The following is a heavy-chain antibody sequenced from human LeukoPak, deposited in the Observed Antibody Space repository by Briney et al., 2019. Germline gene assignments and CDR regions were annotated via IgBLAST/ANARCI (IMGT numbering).Heavy chain of an antibody. Sequence: ASVKVSCKASGYTFTSYDINWVRQATGQGLEWMGWINAGNGNTKYSQKFQGRVTITRDTSASTAYMELSSLRSEDTAVYYCARAYYDSSGYYSFGDYWGQGTLVTVSS. CDR3: ARAYYDSSGYYSFGDY. J-gene: IGHJ4*02. D-gene: IGHD3-22*01. CDR1: GYTFTSYD. CDR2: INAGNGNT. V-gene: IGHV1-3*01.